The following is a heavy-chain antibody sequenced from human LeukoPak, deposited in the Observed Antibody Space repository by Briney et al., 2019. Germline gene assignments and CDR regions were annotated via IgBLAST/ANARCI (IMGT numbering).Heavy chain of an antibody. J-gene: IGHJ4*02. CDR2: IYHSGST. Sequence: SETLSLTCAVSGGSISSSNWWSWVRQPPGKGLEWMGEIYHSGSTNYNPSLKSRVTISVDKSKNQFSLKLSSVTAADTAVYYCARHSTFFGVVIIKGRVRGPFDYWGQGTLVTVSS. CDR3: ARHSTFFGVVIIKGRVRGPFDY. V-gene: IGHV4-4*02. D-gene: IGHD3-3*01. CDR1: GGSISSSNW.